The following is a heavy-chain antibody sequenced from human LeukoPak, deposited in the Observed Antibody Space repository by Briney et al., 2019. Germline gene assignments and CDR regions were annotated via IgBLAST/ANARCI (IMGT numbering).Heavy chain of an antibody. Sequence: SVRLSCTAAGAIVCSYATRWGRQSPRQGLEWMGGSILNFGTANYAKKFPRRVTITADKSTSTAYMELSSLRSEDTAVYYCASTSGPGSYLVDNWGEGALVTVS. D-gene: IGHD3-10*01. CDR2: SILNFGTA. CDR1: GAIVCSYA. CDR3: ASTSGPGSYLVDN. V-gene: IGHV1-69*06. J-gene: IGHJ4*02.